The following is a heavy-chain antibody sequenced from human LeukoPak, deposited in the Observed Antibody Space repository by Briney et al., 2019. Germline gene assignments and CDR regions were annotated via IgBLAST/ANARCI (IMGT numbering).Heavy chain of an antibody. CDR1: GFNVNANY. J-gene: IGHJ4*02. CDR2: IQTGGRT. D-gene: IGHD6-13*01. V-gene: IGHV3-53*01. Sequence: PGGSQRLSCAASGFNVNANYMNWVRQAPGKGLEWVSVIQTGGRTYYADSVKGRFTISRDNSKNTLYLQMNSLRAEDTAVYYCAKNLAAAQTGYFDYWGQGTLVTVSS. CDR3: AKNLAAAQTGYFDY.